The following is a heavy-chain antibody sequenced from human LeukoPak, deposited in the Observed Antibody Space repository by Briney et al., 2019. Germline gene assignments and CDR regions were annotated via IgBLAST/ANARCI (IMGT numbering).Heavy chain of an antibody. D-gene: IGHD2-15*01. CDR1: GGSISSYH. J-gene: IGHJ3*02. Sequence: PSETLSLTCTVSGGSISSYHWSWIRQPAGKGLEWIGRIYTSGSTNYNPSLKSRVTMPVDTSKNQFSLKLSSVTAADTAVYYCARDSPRYCSGGSCYSYMSAFDIWGQGTMVTVSS. CDR2: IYTSGST. V-gene: IGHV4-4*07. CDR3: ARDSPRYCSGGSCYSYMSAFDI.